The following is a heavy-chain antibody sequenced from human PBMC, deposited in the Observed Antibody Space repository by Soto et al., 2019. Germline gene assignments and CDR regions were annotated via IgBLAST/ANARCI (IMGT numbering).Heavy chain of an antibody. D-gene: IGHD3-10*01. Sequence: QVQLVDSGGGVVQPERSLRLSCRASGFIFSDYAIHWVRQAPGRGLEWVAVLIDDGYFQYYADSVKGRFTISSDKSNNPGDLQKGSLRVDDTAVYYCAREWGRSYYYGMDVWGQGTTVIVSS. CDR2: LIDDGYFQ. V-gene: IGHV3-30-3*01. J-gene: IGHJ6*02. CDR3: AREWGRSYYYGMDV. CDR1: GFIFSDYA.